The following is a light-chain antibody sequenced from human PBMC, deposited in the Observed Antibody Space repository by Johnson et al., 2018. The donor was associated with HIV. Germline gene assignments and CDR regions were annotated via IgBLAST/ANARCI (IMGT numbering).Light chain of an antibody. CDR3: GTWDNSLIPVYG. J-gene: IGLJ1*01. CDR1: TSNIGNNY. Sequence: QSVLTQPPSVSAAPGQKVTISCSGSTSNIGNNYVSWYQQLPGTAPKLLIYDNNKRPSGIPDRFSGSKSGTSATLGITGLQTGDEADYYCGTWDNSLIPVYGFGTPTKVSVL. CDR2: DNN. V-gene: IGLV1-51*01.